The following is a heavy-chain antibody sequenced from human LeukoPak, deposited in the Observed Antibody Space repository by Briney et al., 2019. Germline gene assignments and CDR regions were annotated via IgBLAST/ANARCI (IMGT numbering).Heavy chain of an antibody. Sequence: GGSLRLSCAASGFTFSTYGMHWVRQAPGKGLEWVAFIRYDGSDKYYLDSVKGRFTISRDNSKNTLYLQMNSLRAEDSALYYCVKDYRSGSYMGHFDYWGQGTLVTVSS. J-gene: IGHJ4*02. CDR3: VKDYRSGSYMGHFDY. CDR1: GFTFSTYG. D-gene: IGHD6-19*01. CDR2: IRYDGSDK. V-gene: IGHV3-30*02.